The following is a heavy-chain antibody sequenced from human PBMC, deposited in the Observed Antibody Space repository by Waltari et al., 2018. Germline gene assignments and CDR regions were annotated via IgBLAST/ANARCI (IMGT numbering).Heavy chain of an antibody. CDR3: ARGSVMAHFDY. CDR2: IYQTGNT. V-gene: IGHV4-38-2*02. CDR1: GYFISSGYY. D-gene: IGHD2-21*01. J-gene: IGHJ4*02. Sequence: QVHLQESGPGLVKASETLSLTCNVPGYFISSGYYWGWIRQPPGKGLEGIGTIYQTGNTYYNPSLKSRVTISVGTSKTQFSLQVRSVTAADTAVYYCARGSVMAHFDYWGQGTLVTVSS.